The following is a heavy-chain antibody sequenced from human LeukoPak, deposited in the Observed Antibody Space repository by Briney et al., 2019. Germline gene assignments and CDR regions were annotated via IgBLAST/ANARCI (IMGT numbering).Heavy chain of an antibody. J-gene: IGHJ4*02. CDR2: ISGSGGST. CDR3: AKDRITMIVVDYFDY. V-gene: IGHV3-23*01. Sequence: GGSLRLSCAASGFTFSSYAMSWVRQAPGKGLEWVSAISGSGGSTYYADSVKGRFTISRDNSKNALYLQMNSLRAEDTAVYYCAKDRITMIVVDYFDYWGQGTLVTVSS. CDR1: GFTFSSYA. D-gene: IGHD3-22*01.